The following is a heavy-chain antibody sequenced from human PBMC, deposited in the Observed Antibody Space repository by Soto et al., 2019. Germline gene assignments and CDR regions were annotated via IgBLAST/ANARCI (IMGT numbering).Heavy chain of an antibody. V-gene: IGHV3-30*18. CDR3: AKVWVSDCSGGSCYSAHNFDY. J-gene: IGHJ4*02. CDR2: ISYDGSNK. CDR1: GFTFSSYG. Sequence: QVQLVESGGGVVQPGRSLRLSCAASGFTFSSYGMHWVRQAPGKGLEWVAVISYDGSNKYYADSVKGRFTISRDNSKNTLYLQMNSLRAEGTAVYYCAKVWVSDCSGGSCYSAHNFDYWGQGTLVTVSS. D-gene: IGHD2-15*01.